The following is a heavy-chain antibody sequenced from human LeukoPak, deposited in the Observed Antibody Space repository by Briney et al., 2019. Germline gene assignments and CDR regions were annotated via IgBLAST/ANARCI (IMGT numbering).Heavy chain of an antibody. CDR2: ISGSGSRT. D-gene: IGHD4-17*01. Sequence: GGSLRLSCTASGFTSSSYLMSWVRQAPGKGLEWVSTISGSGSRTYYADSVKGRFTISRDNSENTLYLQLNSLRAEDTALYYCAKTYADATFDYWGQGDLVTVSS. CDR3: AKTYADATFDY. J-gene: IGHJ4*02. V-gene: IGHV3-23*01. CDR1: GFTSSSYL.